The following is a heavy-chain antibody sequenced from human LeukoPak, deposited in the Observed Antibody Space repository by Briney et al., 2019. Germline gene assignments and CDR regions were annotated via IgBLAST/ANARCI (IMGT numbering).Heavy chain of an antibody. J-gene: IGHJ4*02. CDR2: IYYSGST. D-gene: IGHD2-2*01. CDR1: GGSISSYY. Sequence: SETLSLTCTVSGGSISSYYWSWIRQPPGKGLEWIGYIYYSGSTNYNPSLKSRVTISVDTSKNQFSLKLSSVTAADTAVYYCARDPGYCSSTSCYYYFDYGGQGTLVTVSS. V-gene: IGHV4-59*01. CDR3: ARDPGYCSSTSCYYYFDY.